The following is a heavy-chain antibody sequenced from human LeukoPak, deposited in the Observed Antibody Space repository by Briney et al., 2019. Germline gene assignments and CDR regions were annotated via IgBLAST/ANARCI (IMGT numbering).Heavy chain of an antibody. CDR2: IDPADSYA. J-gene: IGHJ4*02. Sequence: GESLKISCKGSGYSFTRYWISWVRQMPGKGLEWMGAIDPADSYATYSPSFQGHVTISADKSINTAYIHWNSLKTSDTAIFYCAVGFFGGDAFWGQGTLITVSS. CDR1: GYSFTRYW. V-gene: IGHV5-10-1*01. CDR3: AVGFFGGDAF. D-gene: IGHD2-21*02.